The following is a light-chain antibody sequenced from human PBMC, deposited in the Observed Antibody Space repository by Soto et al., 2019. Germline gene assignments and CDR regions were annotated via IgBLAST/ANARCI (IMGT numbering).Light chain of an antibody. J-gene: IGKJ5*01. CDR3: QQRQYWPPIT. V-gene: IGKV3-11*01. CDR2: QTS. Sequence: IVLTQSPATLSSIPGDRVTLSCRASQYINTRLAWYQHRPGQAPRLLIYQTSIRAAGIPARFSGSGSGTDFTLTISSLEPEDFAIYYCQQRQYWPPITFGQGTRLEV. CDR1: QYINTR.